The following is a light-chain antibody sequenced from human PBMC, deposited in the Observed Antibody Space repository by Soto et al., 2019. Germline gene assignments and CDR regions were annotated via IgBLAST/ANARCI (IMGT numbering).Light chain of an antibody. J-gene: IGLJ2*01. CDR1: SSDVGGYNY. CDR3: SSYTTSNGVV. Sequence: QSALTQPASVSGSPGQSITISCTGTSSDVGGYNYVSWYQQHPGKAPKLMIYDVSNRPSGASNRFSGSKSGNTASLTISGLQAEDEADYYCSSYTTSNGVVFGGGTKVTVL. V-gene: IGLV2-14*01. CDR2: DVS.